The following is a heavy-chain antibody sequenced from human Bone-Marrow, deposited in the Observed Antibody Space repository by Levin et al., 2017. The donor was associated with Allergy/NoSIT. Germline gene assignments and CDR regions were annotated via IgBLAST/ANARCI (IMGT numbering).Heavy chain of an antibody. Sequence: GGSLRLSCAGSGFSFDDYAMHWVRQAPGKGLEWVSGITWSSGSIAYGDSVKGRFTISRDNAKNSLYLQMNSLTTEDTALYYCAGLWGKGRNGVPSVAFDLWGQGTMVTVSS. CDR3: AGLWGKGRNGVPSVAFDL. CDR2: ITWSSGSI. V-gene: IGHV3-9*01. D-gene: IGHD2-8*01. J-gene: IGHJ3*01. CDR1: GFSFDDYA.